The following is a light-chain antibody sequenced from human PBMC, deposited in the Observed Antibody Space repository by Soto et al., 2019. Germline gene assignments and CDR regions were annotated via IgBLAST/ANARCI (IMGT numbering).Light chain of an antibody. J-gene: IGLJ3*02. V-gene: IGLV4-69*01. CDR2: FNSDGSH. Sequence: QLVLTQPPSASASLGASVKLTCTLSSGHSSYAIAWHQQQPEKGPRYLMKFNSDGSHSKGDGIPDRFSGSSSGAERYLTISSLQSEDEADYYCQTWGTGIQGVFGGGTKVTVL. CDR1: SGHSSYA. CDR3: QTWGTGIQGV.